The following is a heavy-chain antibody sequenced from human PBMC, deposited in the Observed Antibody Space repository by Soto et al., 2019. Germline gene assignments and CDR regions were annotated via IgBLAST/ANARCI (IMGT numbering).Heavy chain of an antibody. V-gene: IGHV4-31*03. CDR1: GGSISSGGYY. D-gene: IGHD1-1*01. CDR3: ARRTTVRKTGRSDY. CDR2: IYYSGST. Sequence: SETLSLTCTVSGGSISSGGYYWSWIRQHPGKGLEWIGYIYYSGSTYYNPSLKSRVTISVDTSKNQFSLKLSSVTAADTAVYYYARRTTVRKTGRSDYWGQGTLVTVSS. J-gene: IGHJ4*02.